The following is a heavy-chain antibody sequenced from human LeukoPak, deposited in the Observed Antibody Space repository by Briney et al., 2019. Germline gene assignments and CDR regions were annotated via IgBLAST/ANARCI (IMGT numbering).Heavy chain of an antibody. J-gene: IGHJ4*02. Sequence: ASVKVSCKVSGYTFTRFAFSWVRQAPGHGLEWMGRINAYSGKTEYSEKLQGRLTMTRETSSSTLYLELRSLGSDDTAVYFCARDTPQHLKRFDDWGQGTLVTVSS. CDR1: GYTFTRFA. CDR2: INAYSGKT. CDR3: ARDTPQHLKRFDD. V-gene: IGHV1-18*01. D-gene: IGHD1-1*01.